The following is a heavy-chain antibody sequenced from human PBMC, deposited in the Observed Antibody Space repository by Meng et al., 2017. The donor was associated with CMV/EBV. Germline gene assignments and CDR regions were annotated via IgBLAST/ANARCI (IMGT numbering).Heavy chain of an antibody. J-gene: IGHJ5*02. Sequence: QLRLRASGPGLSKPPATVSLTGTVASSSIRCYYWSWTGQPAGKGMVGIGQSYTSRGTYDHPSLARRVTMSVDSSKTQFSLKLSSLTASVTAVYSCAREIVVGPAAIDKWFDPWCQGTLVTVSS. V-gene: IGHV4-4*07. CDR3: AREIVVGPAAIDKWFDP. CDR1: SSSIRCYY. D-gene: IGHD2-2*02. CDR2: SYTSRGT.